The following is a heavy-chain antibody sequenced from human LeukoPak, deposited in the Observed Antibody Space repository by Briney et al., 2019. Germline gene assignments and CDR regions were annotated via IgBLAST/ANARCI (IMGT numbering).Heavy chain of an antibody. Sequence: PGGSLRLSCAASGFTFSSYSMNWVRQAPGKGLEWVSYISSSSSTIYYADSVKGRFTISRDNAKNSLYLQMNSLRAEDTAVYYCARDRIVGATDWFDPWGQGTLVTVSS. D-gene: IGHD1-26*01. CDR1: GFTFSSYS. J-gene: IGHJ5*02. CDR3: ARDRIVGATDWFDP. V-gene: IGHV3-48*04. CDR2: ISSSSSTI.